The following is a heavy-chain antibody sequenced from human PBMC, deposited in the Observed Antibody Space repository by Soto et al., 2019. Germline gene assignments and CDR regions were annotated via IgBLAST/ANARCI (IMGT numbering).Heavy chain of an antibody. J-gene: IGHJ6*03. V-gene: IGHV3-23*01. Sequence: PGGSLRLSSAASGFSFSAFGMNWVRQAPGKGLEWVSAITGSGGSTYYVDSVKGRFTISRDNSKNTLHLQMNSLRAEDSAVYYCAKLSGYDYYYYIDVWGKGTTVTVSS. CDR3: AKLSGYDYYYYIDV. CDR2: ITGSGGST. CDR1: GFSFSAFG. D-gene: IGHD6-25*01.